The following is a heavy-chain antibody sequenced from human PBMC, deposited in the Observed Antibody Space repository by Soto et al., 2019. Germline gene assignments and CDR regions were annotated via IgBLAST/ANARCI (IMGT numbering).Heavy chain of an antibody. CDR1: GFTFSSYS. CDR2: ISSSSSYI. CDR3: ALYYYDSSGYYYKQYFQH. J-gene: IGHJ1*01. V-gene: IGHV3-21*01. Sequence: EVQLVESGGGLVKPGGSLRLSCAASGFTFSSYSMNWVRQAPGKGLAWVSSISSSSSYIYYADSVEGRFTISRDNAKNTLYLQMNSLRAEDTAVYYCALYYYDSSGYYYKQYFQHWGQGTLVTVSS. D-gene: IGHD3-22*01.